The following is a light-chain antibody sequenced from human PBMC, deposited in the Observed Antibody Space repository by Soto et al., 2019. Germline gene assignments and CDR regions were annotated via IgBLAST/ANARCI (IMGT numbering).Light chain of an antibody. Sequence: DVQMTQSPSSLSASIGDRVTITCRASESINLYLNWYQQKPGKAPKLLIYTASSLQTGVPSRFSGSGSGTDFTLTINSLEGEDFATYYCQHYTLYSAPFGQGTRVG. V-gene: IGKV1-39*01. CDR3: QHYTLYSAP. CDR2: TAS. J-gene: IGKJ5*01. CDR1: ESINLY.